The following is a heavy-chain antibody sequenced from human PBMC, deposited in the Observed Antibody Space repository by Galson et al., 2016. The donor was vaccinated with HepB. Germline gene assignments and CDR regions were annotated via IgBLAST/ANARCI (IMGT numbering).Heavy chain of an antibody. J-gene: IGHJ4*02. CDR3: AKNDILTGYSAFDY. CDR2: ISYDGSTK. Sequence: SLRLSCAASGFTFSSYGMNWVRQAPGKGLEWVAVISYDGSTKYYADSAKGRFTISRDNSKNTLYLQMNRLRAEDTAVYYCAKNDILTGYSAFDYWGQGTLVTVSS. D-gene: IGHD3-9*01. CDR1: GFTFSSYG. V-gene: IGHV3-30*18.